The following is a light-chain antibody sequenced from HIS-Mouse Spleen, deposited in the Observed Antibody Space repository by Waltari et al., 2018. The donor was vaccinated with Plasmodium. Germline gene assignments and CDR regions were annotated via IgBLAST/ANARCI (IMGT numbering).Light chain of an antibody. Sequence: DIQMTQSPSTLSASVGDRVPITCRASQSISSWLAWYQQKPGKAPKLQIDKASSLESGVPSRFSGSGSGTEFTITISSLQPNDFATYYCQQYNSYSWTFGQGTKVEIK. CDR2: KAS. J-gene: IGKJ1*01. V-gene: IGKV1-5*03. CDR1: QSISSW. CDR3: QQYNSYSWT.